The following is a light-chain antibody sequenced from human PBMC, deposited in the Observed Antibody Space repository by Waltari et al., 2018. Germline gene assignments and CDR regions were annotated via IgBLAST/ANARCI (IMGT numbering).Light chain of an antibody. Sequence: DIQLTQSPSSLSASVGDRVTITCRAIQSIGNFLNWYQQRPGKAPTVLVYAASTLQVGVPSRFSGSASETDFTLTISSLQPEDFATYHCQQTYTTPPSFGQGTKVEI. CDR1: QSIGNF. CDR2: AAS. J-gene: IGKJ1*01. V-gene: IGKV1-39*01. CDR3: QQTYTTPPS.